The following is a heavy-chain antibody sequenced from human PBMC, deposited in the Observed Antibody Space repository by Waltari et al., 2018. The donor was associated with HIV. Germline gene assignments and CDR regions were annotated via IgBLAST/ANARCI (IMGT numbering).Heavy chain of an antibody. CDR3: ARINCTSVSCYASLDY. CDR2: VSAYNGNT. V-gene: IGHV1-18*01. J-gene: IGHJ4*02. D-gene: IGHD2-2*01. CDR1: GYTFTSYG. Sequence: QVQLVQSGAEVKKPGASVKVSCKASGYTFTSYGINWWRQAPGQGLEWMGWVSAYNGNTNYAQKLQGRVTMTTDTSTSTAYMELRSLRSDDTAVYYCARINCTSVSCYASLDYWGQGTLVTVSS.